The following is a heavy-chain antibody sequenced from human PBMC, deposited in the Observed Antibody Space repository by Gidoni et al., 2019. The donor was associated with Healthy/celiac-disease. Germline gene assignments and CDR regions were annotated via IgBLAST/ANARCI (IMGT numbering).Heavy chain of an antibody. CDR1: GFNFSSYW. D-gene: IGHD6-19*01. Sequence: EVQLVESGGGLVQPGGSLRHSCSASGFNFSSYWMSWVSQAPGKGLEWVANIKQDGSEKYYVDSVKGRFTISRDNAKNSLYLQMNSLRAEDTAVYYCARDQWLIPDYWGQGTLVTVSS. J-gene: IGHJ4*02. CDR2: IKQDGSEK. V-gene: IGHV3-7*01. CDR3: ARDQWLIPDY.